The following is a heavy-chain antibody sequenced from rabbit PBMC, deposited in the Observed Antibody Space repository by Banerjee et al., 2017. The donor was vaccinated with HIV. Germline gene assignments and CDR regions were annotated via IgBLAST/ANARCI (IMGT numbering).Heavy chain of an antibody. V-gene: IGHV1S45*01. J-gene: IGHJ4*01. CDR1: GFSFSNGYV. CDR3: ARIGSYYWPHYFNL. Sequence: QEQLEESGGDLVKPEGSLTLTCTASGFSFSNGYVMCWVRQAPGKGLEWIACIAAGSSGSTDYASWAKGRFTISKTSSTTVTLQMTSLTAADTATYFCARIGSYYWPHYFNLWGPGTLVTVS. D-gene: IGHD8-1*01. CDR2: IAAGSSGST.